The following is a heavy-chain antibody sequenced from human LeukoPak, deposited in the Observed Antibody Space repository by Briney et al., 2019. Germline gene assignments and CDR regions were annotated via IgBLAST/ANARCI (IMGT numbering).Heavy chain of an antibody. D-gene: IGHD2-2*01. Sequence: ASVKVSCKASGDTFTGYYMHWVRQAPGQGLEWMGWINPNSGGTNYAQKFQGRVTMTRDTSISTAYMELSRLRSDDTAVYYCARDLGYCSSTSCYSGILGYWGQGTLVTVSS. CDR3: ARDLGYCSSTSCYSGILGY. J-gene: IGHJ4*02. V-gene: IGHV1-2*02. CDR1: GDTFTGYY. CDR2: INPNSGGT.